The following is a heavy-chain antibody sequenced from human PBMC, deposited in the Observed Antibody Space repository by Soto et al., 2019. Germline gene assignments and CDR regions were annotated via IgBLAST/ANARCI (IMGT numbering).Heavy chain of an antibody. CDR1: GYSFTSYW. J-gene: IGHJ6*02. D-gene: IGHD5-18*01. V-gene: IGHV5-51*01. CDR3: VRRGKVDTAMVTNYYYYGMDV. CDR2: IYPGDSDT. Sequence: PGESLKISCKGSGYSFTSYWIGWVRQMPGKGLEWMGIIYPGDSDTRYSPFFQGQVTISADKSISTAYLKWSSLKASDTDMYYCVRRGKVDTAMVTNYYYYGMDVWGQGTTVTVSS.